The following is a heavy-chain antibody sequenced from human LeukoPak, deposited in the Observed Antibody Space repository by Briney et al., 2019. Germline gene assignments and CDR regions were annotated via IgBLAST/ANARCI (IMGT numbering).Heavy chain of an antibody. CDR1: GFTFSSYS. V-gene: IGHV3-48*04. CDR2: ISSSSSTI. D-gene: IGHD3-16*02. Sequence: PGGSLRLSCAASGFTFSSYSMNWVRQAPGKGLEWVSYISSSSSTIYYADSVKGRFTISRDNAKNSLYLQMNSLRAEDTAVYYCARDGMITFGGVIVTPHFDYWGQGTLVTVSS. J-gene: IGHJ4*02. CDR3: ARDGMITFGGVIVTPHFDY.